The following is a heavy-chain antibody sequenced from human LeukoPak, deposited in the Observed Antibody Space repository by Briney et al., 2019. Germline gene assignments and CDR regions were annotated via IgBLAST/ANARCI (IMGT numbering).Heavy chain of an antibody. D-gene: IGHD3-10*01. CDR2: IYISGST. CDR1: GGSISSQY. Sequence: SETLSLTCTVSGGSISSQYWSWIRQPPGKGLEWIGYIYISGSTNYNPSLKSRVTISVDRSKNQFSLKLSSVTAADTAVYYCAGSPDTYYYGSGNWFDPWGQGTLVTVSS. J-gene: IGHJ5*02. V-gene: IGHV4-59*11. CDR3: AGSPDTYYYGSGNWFDP.